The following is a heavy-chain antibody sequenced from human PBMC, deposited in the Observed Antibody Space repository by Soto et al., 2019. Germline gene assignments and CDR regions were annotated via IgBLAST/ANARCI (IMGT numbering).Heavy chain of an antibody. CDR2: IAPIGYST. Sequence: EVQLLESGGGLVQPGGSLRLSCAVSGLTFRNHAMSWVRQAPGKGLKWVSTIAPIGYSTHYAGSVEGRFTISRDDSKSTLDLQMNSLRADDKAVYYCVSWVSPHFDYWGQGTLVSVSS. CDR1: GLTFRNHA. D-gene: IGHD2-8*01. V-gene: IGHV3-23*01. CDR3: VSWVSPHFDY. J-gene: IGHJ4*02.